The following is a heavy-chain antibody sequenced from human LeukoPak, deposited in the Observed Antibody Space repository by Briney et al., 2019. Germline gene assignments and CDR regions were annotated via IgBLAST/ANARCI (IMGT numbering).Heavy chain of an antibody. CDR2: ISSSSSYI. J-gene: IGHJ4*02. V-gene: IGHV3-21*01. D-gene: IGHD2-2*01. CDR3: ARGRHCSSTSCYYLDY. CDR1: GFTFSSYS. Sequence: GGSLRLSCAASGFTFSSYSMNWVRQAPGKGLERVSSISSSSSYIYYADSVKGRFTISRDNAKNSLYLQMNSLRAEDTAVYYCARGRHCSSTSCYYLDYWGQGTLVTVSS.